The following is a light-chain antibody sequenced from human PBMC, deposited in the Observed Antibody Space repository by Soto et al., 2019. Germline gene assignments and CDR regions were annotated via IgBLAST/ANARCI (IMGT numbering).Light chain of an antibody. Sequence: EIVMTQSPATLSVSPGEGVTLSCRASQRLTSNLAWYQQRPGQAPRLLIYGASIRATGIPARFSGIGTGTEFTLTISRLEPEDFAVYYCQQYGRSATFTFGPGTKVDIK. V-gene: IGKV3D-15*01. CDR3: QQYGRSATFT. CDR2: GAS. J-gene: IGKJ3*01. CDR1: QRLTSN.